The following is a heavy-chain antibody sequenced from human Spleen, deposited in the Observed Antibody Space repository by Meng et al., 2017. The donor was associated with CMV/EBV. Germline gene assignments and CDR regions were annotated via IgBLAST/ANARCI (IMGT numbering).Heavy chain of an antibody. CDR2: ISYDGSNK. J-gene: IGHJ4*02. V-gene: IGHV3-30-3*01. D-gene: IGHD5/OR15-5a*01. CDR3: AKDVGVYD. Sequence: GESLKISCAASGFTFSSYAMHWVRQAPGKGLEWVAVISYDGSNKYYADSVKGRFTISRDNSKNTLYLQMNSLRAEDTAVYYCAKDVGVYDWGQGTLVTVSS. CDR1: GFTFSSYA.